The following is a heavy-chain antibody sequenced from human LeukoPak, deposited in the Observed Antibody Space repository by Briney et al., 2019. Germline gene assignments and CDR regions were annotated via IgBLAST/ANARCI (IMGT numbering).Heavy chain of an antibody. V-gene: IGHV3-20*04. Sequence: GGSLRLSCAASGFMFGEYGLDWVRQVPGKGLEWVSGIKWIGDITRYADSVKGRFTVSRDNAKNSLYLQMNRLRAGDTAFYYCGRRRGGSYPHYFFDFWGQGTLVTVSS. CDR2: IKWIGDIT. D-gene: IGHD3-16*01. CDR3: GRRRGGSYPHYFFDF. CDR1: GFMFGEYG. J-gene: IGHJ4*02.